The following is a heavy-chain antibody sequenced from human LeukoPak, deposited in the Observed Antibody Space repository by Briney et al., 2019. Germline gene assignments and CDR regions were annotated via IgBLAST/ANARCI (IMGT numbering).Heavy chain of an antibody. CDR3: ARGYGSRDYYFDY. CDR1: GGSISSYY. V-gene: IGHV4-59*08. D-gene: IGHD2-2*01. Sequence: RASETLSLTCTVSGGSISSYYWSWIRQPPGKGLEWIGYIYYSGSTNYNPSLKSRVTISVDTSKNQFSLKLSSVTAADTAVYYRARGYGSRDYYFDYWGQGTLVTVSS. J-gene: IGHJ4*02. CDR2: IYYSGST.